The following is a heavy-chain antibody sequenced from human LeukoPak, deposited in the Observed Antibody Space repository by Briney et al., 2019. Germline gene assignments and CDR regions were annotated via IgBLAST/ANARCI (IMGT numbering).Heavy chain of an antibody. CDR2: INPNSGGT. Sequence: ASVKVSCKASGYTFTGYYMHWVRQAPGQGLEWMGWINPNSGGTNYAQKFQGRVTMTRDTSICTAYMELSRLRSDDTAVYYCARDREQWLVDYFDYWGQGTLVTVSS. D-gene: IGHD6-19*01. J-gene: IGHJ4*02. CDR1: GYTFTGYY. CDR3: ARDREQWLVDYFDY. V-gene: IGHV1-2*02.